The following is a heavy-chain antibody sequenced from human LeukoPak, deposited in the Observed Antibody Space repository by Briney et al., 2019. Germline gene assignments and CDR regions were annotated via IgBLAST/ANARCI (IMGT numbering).Heavy chain of an antibody. D-gene: IGHD3-22*01. CDR1: GLTFSSYG. J-gene: IGHJ4*02. CDR2: ISYDGSNK. CDR3: AKSHYYDSSGYSGLDY. Sequence: PGRSLRLSCAASGLTFSSYGMHWVRQAPGKGLEWVAVISYDGSNKYYADSVKGRFTISRDNSKNTLYLQMYSLRAEDTAVYYCAKSHYYDSSGYSGLDYWGQGTLVTVSS. V-gene: IGHV3-30*18.